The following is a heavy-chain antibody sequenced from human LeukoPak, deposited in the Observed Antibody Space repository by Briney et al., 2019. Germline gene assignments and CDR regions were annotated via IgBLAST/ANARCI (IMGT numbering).Heavy chain of an antibody. V-gene: IGHV3-48*02. D-gene: IGHD4-17*01. CDR3: ARDGPDYGDLDY. CDR1: GDSFSGYH. J-gene: IGHJ4*02. CDR2: ISSSSSTI. Sequence: PSETLSLTCTVYGDSFSGYHWSWIRQPPGKGLEWVSYISSSSSTIYYADSVKGRFTISRDNAKNSLYLQMNSLRDEDTAVYYCARDGPDYGDLDYWGQGTLVTVSS.